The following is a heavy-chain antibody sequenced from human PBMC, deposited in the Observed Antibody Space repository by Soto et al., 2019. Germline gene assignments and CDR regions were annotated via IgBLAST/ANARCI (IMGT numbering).Heavy chain of an antibody. CDR1: GYSISSGYY. Sequence: SETLSLTCAVSGYSISSGYYWGWIRQPPGKGLEWIGSIYHSGSTYYNPSLKSRVTISVDTSKNQFSLKLSSVTAADTAVYYCASGGVGDAFDIWGQGAMVTVSS. J-gene: IGHJ3*02. D-gene: IGHD3-3*01. CDR3: ASGGVGDAFDI. V-gene: IGHV4-38-2*01. CDR2: IYHSGST.